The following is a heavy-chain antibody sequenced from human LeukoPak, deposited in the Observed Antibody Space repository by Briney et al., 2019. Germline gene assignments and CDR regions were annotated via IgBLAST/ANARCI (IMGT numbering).Heavy chain of an antibody. CDR1: GGSISSGSNY. D-gene: IGHD3-3*01. J-gene: IGHJ6*03. CDR3: ARGDDFWSGYLSYHYMDV. V-gene: IGHV4-61*02. CDR2: IYTSGST. Sequence: SQTLSLTCTVSGGSISSGSNYWSWIRQPAGKGLEWVGRIYTSGSTNYNPSLKSRVIISVDTSKNQFSLKLSSVTAADTAVYYCARGDDFWSGYLSYHYMDVWGKGTTVTVSS.